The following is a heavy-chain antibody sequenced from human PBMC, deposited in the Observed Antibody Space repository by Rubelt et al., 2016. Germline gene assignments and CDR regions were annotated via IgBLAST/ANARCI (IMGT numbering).Heavy chain of an antibody. CDR2: IWYTGRNE. D-gene: IGHD6-19*01. V-gene: IGHV3-33*01. CDR1: GFTFSSYA. CDR3: ARHLDASGWGGAFQH. Sequence: QVQLVESGGGVVQPGTSLRLSCAASGFTFSSYAMHGVRQAPGKGLEWVAVIWYTGRNEYYADSVKGRLHISREHSKNTLFLQVNSLRAEDTAAYYWARHLDASGWGGAFQHWGQGTLVIVSS. J-gene: IGHJ1*01.